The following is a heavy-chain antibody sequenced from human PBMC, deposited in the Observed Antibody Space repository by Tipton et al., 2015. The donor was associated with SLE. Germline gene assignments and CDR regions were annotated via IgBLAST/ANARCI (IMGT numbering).Heavy chain of an antibody. CDR1: GFTFSNYA. D-gene: IGHD1-26*01. J-gene: IGHJ4*02. CDR2: ISYDGSNK. V-gene: IGHV3-30-3*01. Sequence: RSLRLSCVASGFTFSNYAMHWVRQAPGKGLEWVTVISYDGSNKYYADSVKGRFTISRDNSKNTVYLQMNSLRAEDTAVYHCAREGGRWEFLRHPFDYWGLGTLVTVSS. CDR3: AREGGRWEFLRHPFDY.